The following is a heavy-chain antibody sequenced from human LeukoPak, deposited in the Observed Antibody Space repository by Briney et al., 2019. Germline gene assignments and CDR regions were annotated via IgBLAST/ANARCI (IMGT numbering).Heavy chain of an antibody. V-gene: IGHV3-30*02. Sequence: PGGSLRLSCAASGFTFSNAWMSWVRQAPGKGLEWVAFIRYDGTNKYYVDSVKGRFTISRDNSRNILYLQMNSLTAEDTAVYYCAKGDTYGLVYWGQGTLVTVSS. CDR1: GFTFSNAW. CDR2: IRYDGTNK. J-gene: IGHJ4*02. CDR3: AKGDTYGLVY. D-gene: IGHD5-18*01.